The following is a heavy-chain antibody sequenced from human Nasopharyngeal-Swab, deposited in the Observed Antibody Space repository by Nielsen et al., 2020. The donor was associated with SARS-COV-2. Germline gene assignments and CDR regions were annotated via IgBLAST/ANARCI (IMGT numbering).Heavy chain of an antibody. Sequence: ASVKVSCKASGYTFTSYGISWVRQAPGQGLEWMGWISAYNGNTNYAQKLQVRVTMTTDTSTSTAYMELRSLRSDDTAVYYCARAERATILYYFDYWGQGTLVTVSS. CDR2: ISAYNGNT. V-gene: IGHV1-18*01. D-gene: IGHD5-24*01. J-gene: IGHJ4*02. CDR1: GYTFTSYG. CDR3: ARAERATILYYFDY.